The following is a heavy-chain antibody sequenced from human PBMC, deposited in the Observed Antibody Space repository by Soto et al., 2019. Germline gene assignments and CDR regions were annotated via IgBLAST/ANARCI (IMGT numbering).Heavy chain of an antibody. D-gene: IGHD3-22*01. J-gene: IGHJ5*02. CDR2: ISAHNGHT. CDR1: SYTFPSYG. V-gene: IGHV1-18*01. Sequence: ASVKVSCKASSYTFPSYGISWIRQAPGQGLVWMGWISAHNGHTKYTQNFQGRVTMTTDISTSTAHMELRSLRSDDTAVYYCARMKDYYDSSGYYSINWFDPWGQGTLVTVSS. CDR3: ARMKDYYDSSGYYSINWFDP.